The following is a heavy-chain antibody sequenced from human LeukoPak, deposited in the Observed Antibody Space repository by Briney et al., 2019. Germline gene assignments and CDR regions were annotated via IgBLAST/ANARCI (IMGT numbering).Heavy chain of an antibody. CDR1: GYTFTGYY. CDR3: AREDRAAGENWFDP. V-gene: IGHV1-2*02. CDR2: INPNTGGT. D-gene: IGHD6-25*01. Sequence: ASMKVSCKASGYTFTGYYMHWVRQAPGQGLEWMGWINPNTGGTNYAQKFQGRVTMTRGTSISTAYMELSRLRSDDTAVYYCAREDRAAGENWFDPWGQGTLVTVSS. J-gene: IGHJ5*02.